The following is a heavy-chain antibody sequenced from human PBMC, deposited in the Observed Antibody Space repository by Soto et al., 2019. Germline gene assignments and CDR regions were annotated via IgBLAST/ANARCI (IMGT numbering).Heavy chain of an antibody. CDR3: ARADVLRYFDWLTWFDP. V-gene: IGHV4-31*03. Sequence: SSETLSLTCTVSGGSISSGGYYWSWIRQHPGKGLEWIGYIYYSGSTYYNPSLKSRVTISVDTSKNQFSLKLSSVTAADTAVYYCARADVLRYFDWLTWFDPWGQGTLVTVSS. CDR1: GGSISSGGYY. CDR2: IYYSGST. D-gene: IGHD3-9*01. J-gene: IGHJ5*02.